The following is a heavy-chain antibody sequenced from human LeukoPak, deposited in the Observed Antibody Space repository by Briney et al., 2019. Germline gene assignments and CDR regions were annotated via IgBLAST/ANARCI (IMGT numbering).Heavy chain of an antibody. CDR2: ISAYNGNT. J-gene: IGHJ4*02. CDR1: GYTFTSYG. D-gene: IGHD2-21*02. V-gene: IGHV1-18*01. Sequence: GASVKVSCKASGYTFTSYGISWVRQAPGQGLEWMGWISAYNGNTNYAQKLQGRVTMTTDTSTSTAYMELRSLRSDDTAVYCCARSLQYCGGDCYPYYFDYWGQGTLVTVSS. CDR3: ARSLQYCGGDCYPYYFDY.